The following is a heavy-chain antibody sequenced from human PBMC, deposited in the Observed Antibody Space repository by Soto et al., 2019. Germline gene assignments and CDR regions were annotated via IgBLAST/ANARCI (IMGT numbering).Heavy chain of an antibody. CDR2: IYYSGST. V-gene: IGHV4-61*01. J-gene: IGHJ6*02. D-gene: IGHD6-13*01. Sequence: PSETLSLTCTVSGGSVSSGSYYWSWIRQPPGKGLEWIGYIYYSGSTNYNPSLKSRVTISVDTSKNQLSLKLSSVTAADTAVYYCARDFTSIAAAGSGPYYYYGMDVWGRGTTVTVSS. CDR3: ARDFTSIAAAGSGPYYYYGMDV. CDR1: GGSVSSGSYY.